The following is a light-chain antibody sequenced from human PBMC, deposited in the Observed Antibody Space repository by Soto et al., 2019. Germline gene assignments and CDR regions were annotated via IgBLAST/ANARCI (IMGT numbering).Light chain of an antibody. V-gene: IGKV3-20*01. CDR3: QQFGGSPRT. J-gene: IGKJ1*01. CDR1: QSVSSSY. CDR2: GAS. Sequence: EILLTQSPGTLSLSPGERATLSCRASQSVSSSYLAWYQQKPGQAPRLLIYGASIRATGIPDRFSGSGSGTDFTLTISRLEPEDAAVYYCQQFGGSPRTFGQGTRVEIK.